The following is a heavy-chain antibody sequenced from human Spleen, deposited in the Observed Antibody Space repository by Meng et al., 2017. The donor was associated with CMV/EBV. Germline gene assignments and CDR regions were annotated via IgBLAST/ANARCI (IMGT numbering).Heavy chain of an antibody. V-gene: IGHV3-23*01. CDR2: FSGSGGTI. J-gene: IGHJ4*02. CDR3: AKGHIESGGYYYFDY. Sequence: SGFTFSNDARTWVRQAPGKGLEWVSDFSGSGGTINYADSVRGRFTISRDYSKNTLYLQMNSLRVEDTALYYCAKGHIESGGYYYFDYWGQGTLVTVSS. D-gene: IGHD1-26*01. CDR1: GFTFSNDA.